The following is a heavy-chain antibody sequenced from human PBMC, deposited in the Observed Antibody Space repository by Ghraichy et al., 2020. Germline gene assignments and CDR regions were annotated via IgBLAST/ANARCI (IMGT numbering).Heavy chain of an antibody. CDR1: GFTFSSYA. CDR2: ISGSGGST. D-gene: IGHD4-23*01. Sequence: GESLNISCAASGFTFSSYAMSWVRQAPGKGLEWVSAISGSGGSTYYADSVKGRFTISRDNSKNTLYLQMNSLRAEDTAVYYCAKVEGPDYGGNSLDYWGQGTLVTVSS. CDR3: AKVEGPDYGGNSLDY. V-gene: IGHV3-23*01. J-gene: IGHJ4*02.